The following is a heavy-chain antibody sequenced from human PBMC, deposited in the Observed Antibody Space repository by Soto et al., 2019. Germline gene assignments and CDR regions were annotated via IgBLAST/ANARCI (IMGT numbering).Heavy chain of an antibody. V-gene: IGHV1-69*01. J-gene: IGHJ4*02. CDR3: ARERVAAAGTTLFDY. CDR1: GGTFSSYA. CDR2: IIPIFGTA. D-gene: IGHD6-13*01. Sequence: KVSCKASGGTFSSYAISWVRQAPGQGLEWMGGIIPIFGTANYAQKFQGRVTITADESTSTAYMELSSLRSEDTAVYYCARERVAAAGTTLFDYWGQGTLVTVSS.